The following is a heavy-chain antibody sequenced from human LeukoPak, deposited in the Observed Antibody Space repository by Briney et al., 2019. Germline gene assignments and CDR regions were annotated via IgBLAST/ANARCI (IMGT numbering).Heavy chain of an antibody. Sequence: GSLRLSCAASGFTFSSYAMSWVRQAPGKGLEWVSAISGSGGSTYYADSVKGRLTISRDNSKNPLYLQMNSLRAEDTAVYYCAKDLAEGWFDPWGQGTLVTVSS. D-gene: IGHD6-19*01. CDR2: ISGSGGST. CDR1: GFTFSSYA. CDR3: AKDLAEGWFDP. V-gene: IGHV3-23*01. J-gene: IGHJ5*02.